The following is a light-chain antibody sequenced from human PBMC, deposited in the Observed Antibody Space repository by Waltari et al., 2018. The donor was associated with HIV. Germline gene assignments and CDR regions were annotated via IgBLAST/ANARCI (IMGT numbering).Light chain of an antibody. CDR3: HQSYNNPFT. CDR2: SAS. CDR1: QHINNY. J-gene: IGKJ4*01. V-gene: IGKV1-39*01. Sequence: DIQMTQSPSSLSASVGDRITITCRASQHINNYVSWYQQIPGKAPKLLIYSASSLQTAVPPRFSGSGYGTDFTLTISSLQPEDFATYYWHQSYNNPFTFGGGTKVEIK.